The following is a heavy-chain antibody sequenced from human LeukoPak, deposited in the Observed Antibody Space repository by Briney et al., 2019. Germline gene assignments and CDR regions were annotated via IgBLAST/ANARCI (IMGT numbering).Heavy chain of an antibody. CDR3: ARGPGITGTTDWFDP. CDR1: GGSISSSSYY. D-gene: IGHD1-7*01. Sequence: SETLSLTCTVSGGSISSSSYYWGWIRQPPGKGLEWIGSIYYSGSTYYNPSLKGRVTISVDTSKNQFSLKLSSVTAADTAVYYCARGPGITGTTDWFDPWGQGTLVTVSS. J-gene: IGHJ5*02. V-gene: IGHV4-39*07. CDR2: IYYSGST.